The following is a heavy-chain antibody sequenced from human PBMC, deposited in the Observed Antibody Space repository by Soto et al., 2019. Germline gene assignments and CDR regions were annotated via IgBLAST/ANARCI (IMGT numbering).Heavy chain of an antibody. J-gene: IGHJ4*02. Sequence: PSETLSLTCTVSGGSISSYYWSWIRQPPGKGLEWIGYIYYSGSTNYNPSLKSRVTISVDTSKNQFSLKLSSVTAADTAVYYCARLHSVDGHDYWGQGTLVTVSS. D-gene: IGHD2-21*01. V-gene: IGHV4-59*08. CDR1: GGSISSYY. CDR3: ARLHSVDGHDY. CDR2: IYYSGST.